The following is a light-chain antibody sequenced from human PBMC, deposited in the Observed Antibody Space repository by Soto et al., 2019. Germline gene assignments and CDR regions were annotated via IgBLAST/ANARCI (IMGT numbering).Light chain of an antibody. Sequence: DIQMTQSPSSLSASVGDKGTITCRASLSINRYLNWYQHKPGKAPKLLIYGASTLQSGVPSRFSGSGSGTDFTLTISSLQPEDFPTYYCQQSYSIPLTFGQGTKVEIK. V-gene: IGKV1-39*01. CDR1: LSINRY. CDR2: GAS. J-gene: IGKJ1*01. CDR3: QQSYSIPLT.